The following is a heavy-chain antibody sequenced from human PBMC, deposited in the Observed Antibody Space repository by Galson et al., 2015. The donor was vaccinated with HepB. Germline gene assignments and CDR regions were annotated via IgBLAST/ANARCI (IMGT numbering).Heavy chain of an antibody. CDR3: AKGHTYYYGGYVDY. J-gene: IGHJ4*02. Sequence: SLRVSCAASGYTFTSYAMSWVRQAPGKGLEWVAAISGSGGNTYYADSVKGRFTITRDNSTNTLYLQMNSLRAEDTAVYYCAKGHTYYYGGYVDYWGQGTLVTVSS. CDR2: ISGSGGNT. V-gene: IGHV3-23*01. CDR1: GYTFTSYA. D-gene: IGHD3-10*01.